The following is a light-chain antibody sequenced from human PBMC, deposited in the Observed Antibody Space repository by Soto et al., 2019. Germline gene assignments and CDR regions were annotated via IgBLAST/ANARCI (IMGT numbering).Light chain of an antibody. CDR2: DNN. J-gene: IGLJ1*01. V-gene: IGLV1-40*01. CDR1: SSNIGAGYD. CDR3: QSYDSSLSRFV. Sequence: QSVLTQPPSVSGAPGQRVIISCTGSSSNIGAGYDVHWYQQIPGTAPKLLIFDNNNRPSGVPDRFSGSKSGTSASLAITGLQAEDEADYYCQSYDSSLSRFVFATGTKVTVL.